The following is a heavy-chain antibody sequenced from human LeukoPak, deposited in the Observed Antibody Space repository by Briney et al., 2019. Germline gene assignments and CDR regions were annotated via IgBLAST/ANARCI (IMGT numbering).Heavy chain of an antibody. CDR1: GFTISDHY. J-gene: IGHJ4*02. Sequence: GGSLRLSCAASGFTISDHYMDWVRQAPGKGLEWVGRSRNKANRYTTEYAASVKGRFTISRDESENSLYLQMSSLKTDDTAVYYCARAGDYYSTGDCWGQGTLVTVSS. D-gene: IGHD3-22*01. CDR2: SRNKANRYTT. V-gene: IGHV3-72*01. CDR3: ARAGDYYSTGDC.